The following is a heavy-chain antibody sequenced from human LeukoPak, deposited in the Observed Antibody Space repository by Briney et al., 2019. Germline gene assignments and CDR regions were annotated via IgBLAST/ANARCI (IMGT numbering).Heavy chain of an antibody. Sequence: GGTLRLSCAASGFTFSSYWMSWVRQAPGKGLEWVANIKQDGSEKYYVDSVKGRFTISRDNAKNSLYLQMNSLRAEDTAVYYCARVWSGYYSTYYFIDVWGKGTTVTVSS. D-gene: IGHD3-3*01. CDR3: ARVWSGYYSTYYFIDV. J-gene: IGHJ6*03. V-gene: IGHV3-7*01. CDR2: IKQDGSEK. CDR1: GFTFSSYW.